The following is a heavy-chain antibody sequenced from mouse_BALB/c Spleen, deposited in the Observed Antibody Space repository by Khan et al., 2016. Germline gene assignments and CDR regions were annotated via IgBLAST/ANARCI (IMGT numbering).Heavy chain of an antibody. V-gene: IGHV2-2*02. CDR1: GFSLTSYG. D-gene: IGHD4-1*01. CDR3: ARNWDYFDY. J-gene: IGHJ2*01. CDR2: LWSGGST. Sequence: VQLQESGPGLVQSSQSLSITCTVSGFSLTSYGVHWVRQSPGKGLEWLGVLWSGGSTDYNAAFISRLSISKDNSKRQVFFKMNSLQANDTAIYYCARNWDYFDYWGQGTTLTVSS.